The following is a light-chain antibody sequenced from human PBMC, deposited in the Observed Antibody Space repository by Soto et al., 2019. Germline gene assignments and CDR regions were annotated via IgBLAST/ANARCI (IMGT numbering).Light chain of an antibody. V-gene: IGKV1-39*01. CDR1: QSISSW. CDR2: AAS. Sequence: IQMTQSPTTLSPSVGDRIPLPFRASQSISSWLAWYQQKPGKAPKLLIYAASSLQSGVPSRFSGSGSGTDFTLTISSLQPEDFATYYCQQSYSTPTFGQGTKVDIK. J-gene: IGKJ1*01. CDR3: QQSYSTPT.